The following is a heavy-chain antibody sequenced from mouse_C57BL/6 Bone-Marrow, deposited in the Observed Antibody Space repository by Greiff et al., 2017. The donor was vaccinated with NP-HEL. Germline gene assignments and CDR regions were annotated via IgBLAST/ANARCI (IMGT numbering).Heavy chain of an antibody. CDR2: IWWDDDK. V-gene: IGHV8-8*01. J-gene: IGHJ2*01. CDR3: ARRAPIYYGYDEYYFDG. Sequence: QVTLKVSGPGILQPSPTLSLTCSFSGFSLSTFGMGVGWLRPPSGKGLDWLAHIWWDDDKYYNPALKSRPTISKDTSNNPVFLKIANVDTADTATYYCARRAPIYYGYDEYYFDGWGKGATLTVSS. CDR1: GFSLSTFGMG. D-gene: IGHD2-2*01.